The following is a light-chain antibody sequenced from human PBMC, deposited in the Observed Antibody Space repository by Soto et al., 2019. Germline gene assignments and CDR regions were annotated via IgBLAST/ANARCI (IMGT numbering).Light chain of an antibody. J-gene: IGKJ1*01. V-gene: IGKV3-20*01. CDR2: GAS. CDR3: QQYGSSPGT. CDR1: QTVSNSY. Sequence: EIVLTQSPATLSLSPGERATLSCRASQTVSNSYLAWYQQKPGQAPRLLIYGASSRATGIPDRFSGSGSGTDFTLTISRLEPEDFAVYYCQQYGSSPGTFGRGTKVDIK.